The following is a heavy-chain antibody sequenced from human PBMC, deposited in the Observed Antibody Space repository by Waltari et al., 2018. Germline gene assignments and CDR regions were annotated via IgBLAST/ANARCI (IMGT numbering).Heavy chain of an antibody. CDR3: ARLPTKYFDSLGWGFFDQ. CDR1: GDFPSDVH. D-gene: IGHD3-9*01. J-gene: IGHJ4*02. V-gene: IGHV4-59*08. Sequence: HVQLQVSGPGLVKPSATLSLTCSVSGDFPSDVHWTWIRQAPGKGLEWIAYRRNTGATKCTPSLESRVTLSADTSKKQFSLRLTSVTAADTAVYFCARLPTKYFDSLGWGFFDQWGQGILVTVSS. CDR2: RRNTGAT.